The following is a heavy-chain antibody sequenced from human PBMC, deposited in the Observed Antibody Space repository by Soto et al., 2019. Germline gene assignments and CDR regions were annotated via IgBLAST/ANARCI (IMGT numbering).Heavy chain of an antibody. CDR2: IRSKAYGGTT. CDR1: GFTFGDYA. Sequence: GGSLRLSCTASGFTFGDYAMSWFRQAPGKGLEWVGFIRSKAYGGTTEYAASVKGRFTISRDDSKSIAYLQMNSLKTEDTAVYYCTRGTTTVTPSAFDIWGQGTMVTVSS. J-gene: IGHJ3*02. D-gene: IGHD4-17*01. CDR3: TRGTTTVTPSAFDI. V-gene: IGHV3-49*03.